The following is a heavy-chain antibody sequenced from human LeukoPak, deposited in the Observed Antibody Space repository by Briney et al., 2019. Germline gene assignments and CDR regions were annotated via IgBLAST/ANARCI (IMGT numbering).Heavy chain of an antibody. V-gene: IGHV3-23*01. Sequence: PGGSLRLSCAASGFTFSSYAMSWVRQAPGKGLEWVSAISGSGGSTYYADSVKGRFTISRDNSKNTLYLQMNSLRAEDTAVYYCAKDRGCSSTSCYLPPDAFDIWGQGTMVTVSS. CDR1: GFTFSSYA. CDR3: AKDRGCSSTSCYLPPDAFDI. CDR2: ISGSGGST. D-gene: IGHD2-2*01. J-gene: IGHJ3*02.